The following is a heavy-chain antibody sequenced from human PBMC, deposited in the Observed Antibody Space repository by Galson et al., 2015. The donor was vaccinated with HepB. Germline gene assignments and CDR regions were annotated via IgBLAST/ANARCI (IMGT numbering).Heavy chain of an antibody. J-gene: IGHJ5*02. V-gene: IGHV3-30*04. D-gene: IGHD5-18*01. CDR3: ARNLHEYIYGYDWFDP. CDR1: GFTFSLYA. CDR2: ISYDESNK. Sequence: SLRLSCAASGFTFSLYAMHWVRQAPGKGLEWVAVISYDESNKYYADSVKGRFTISRDNSKNTLFLQVNSLRAEDTAVYYCARNLHEYIYGYDWFDPWGQGTLVTVSS.